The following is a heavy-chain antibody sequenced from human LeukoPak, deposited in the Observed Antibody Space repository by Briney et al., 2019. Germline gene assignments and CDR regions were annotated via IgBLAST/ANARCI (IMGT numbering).Heavy chain of an antibody. Sequence: GGSLRLSCAASGFTFSDYYMSWIRQAPGKGLEWVSYISSSSSYTNYADSVKGRFTISRDNAKNSLYLQMNSLRAEDTAVYYCARSFPRSITGGMDVWGKGTTVTVSS. J-gene: IGHJ6*04. CDR1: GFTFSDYY. CDR3: ARSFPRSITGGMDV. D-gene: IGHD3-10*01. V-gene: IGHV3-11*06. CDR2: ISSSSSYT.